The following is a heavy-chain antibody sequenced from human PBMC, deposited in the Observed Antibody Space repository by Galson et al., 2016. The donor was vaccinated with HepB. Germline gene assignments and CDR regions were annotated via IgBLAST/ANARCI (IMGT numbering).Heavy chain of an antibody. CDR3: ARAAGNYYFEQYYFDS. J-gene: IGHJ4*02. D-gene: IGHD2/OR15-2a*01. CDR1: GDSVSSNTVV. V-gene: IGHV6-1*01. CDR2: IYFRPRWYH. Sequence: CAISGDSVSSNTVVWNWIRQTPSRGLEWLGRIYFRPRWYHDYAVSVRSRLTINADTSAKQFSLELKSVTPEDTAVYYCARAAGNYYFEQYYFDSWGLGALVTVSS.